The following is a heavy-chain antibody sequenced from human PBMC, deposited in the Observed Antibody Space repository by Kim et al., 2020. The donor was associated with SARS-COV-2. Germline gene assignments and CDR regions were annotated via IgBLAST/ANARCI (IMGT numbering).Heavy chain of an antibody. D-gene: IGHD3-22*01. V-gene: IGHV3-64D*09. CDR3: VKGLELLWFGNNYYDSSGQIDY. CDR1: GFTFSSYA. J-gene: IGHJ4*02. CDR2: ISSNGGST. Sequence: GGSLRLSCSASGFTFSSYAMHWVRQAPGKGLEYVSAISSNGGSTYYADSVKGRFTISRDNSKNTLYLQMSSLRAEDTAVYYCVKGLELLWFGNNYYDSSGQIDYWGQGTLVTVSS.